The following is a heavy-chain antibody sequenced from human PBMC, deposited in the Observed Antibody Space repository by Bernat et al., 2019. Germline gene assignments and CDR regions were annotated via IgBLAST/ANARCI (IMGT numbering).Heavy chain of an antibody. V-gene: IGHV3-48*03. Sequence: EVQLLESGGGLVQPGGSLRLSCAASGFTFSSYAMNWVRQAPGKGLEWVSYISSSGSTIYYADSVKGRFTISRDKSKNSLYLQMNSLRAEDTAVYYCARQGIAGTIDYWGQGTLVTVSS. CDR1: GFTFSSYA. D-gene: IGHD6-13*01. J-gene: IGHJ4*02. CDR3: ARQGIAGTIDY. CDR2: ISSSGSTI.